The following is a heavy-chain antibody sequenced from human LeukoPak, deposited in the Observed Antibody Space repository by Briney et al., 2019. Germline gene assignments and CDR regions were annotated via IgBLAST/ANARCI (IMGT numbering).Heavy chain of an antibody. CDR1: GFTFSSYA. D-gene: IGHD3-10*01. CDR3: ARDAYYGSGSYYDTNDSLDYYMDV. Sequence: GGSLRLSCAASGFTFSSYAMSWVRQAPGKGLEWVSAISGSGGSTYYADSVKGRFTISRDNSKNTLYLQMNSLRAEDTAVYYCARDAYYGSGSYYDTNDSLDYYMDVWGKGTTVTISS. V-gene: IGHV3-23*01. J-gene: IGHJ6*03. CDR2: ISGSGGST.